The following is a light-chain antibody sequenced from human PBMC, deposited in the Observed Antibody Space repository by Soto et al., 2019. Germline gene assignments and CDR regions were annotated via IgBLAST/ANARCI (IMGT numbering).Light chain of an antibody. CDR1: QSISSW. Sequence: DIQMTQSPSTLSASVGDRVTITCRASQSISSWLDWYQQKQGKAPKLLIYKASTVQSGVPSRFSGSGSGTELTLAIRSLQPDDSATYYCQQYNDNWTFGQGTKVEIK. CDR3: QQYNDNWT. V-gene: IGKV1-5*03. CDR2: KAS. J-gene: IGKJ1*01.